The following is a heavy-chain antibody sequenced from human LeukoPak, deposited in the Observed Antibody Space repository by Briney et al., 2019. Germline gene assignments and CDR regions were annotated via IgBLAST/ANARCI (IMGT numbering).Heavy chain of an antibody. Sequence: GGSLRLSCAASGFTFSSYGMHWVRQAPGKGLEWVAVISYDGSNKYYADSVKGRFTISRDNSKNTLYLQMNSLRAEDTAVYYCARDSNTDWYFDLWGRGTLVTVSS. CDR1: GFTFSSYG. J-gene: IGHJ2*01. D-gene: IGHD2-8*02. CDR2: ISYDGSNK. CDR3: ARDSNTDWYFDL. V-gene: IGHV3-30*03.